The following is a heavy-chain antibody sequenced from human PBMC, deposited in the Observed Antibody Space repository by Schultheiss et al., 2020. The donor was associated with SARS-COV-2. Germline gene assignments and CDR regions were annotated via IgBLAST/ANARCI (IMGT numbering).Heavy chain of an antibody. CDR2: IKSKTDGGTT. V-gene: IGHV3-15*01. CDR1: GFIFSSYA. CDR3: TTLPDFWSGYHYYYYGMDV. D-gene: IGHD3-3*01. J-gene: IGHJ6*02. Sequence: GGSLRLSCAASGFIFSSYAMHWVRQAPGKGLEWVGRIKSKTDGGTTDYAAPVKGRFTISRDDSKNTLYLQMNSLKTEDTAVYYCTTLPDFWSGYHYYYYGMDVWGQGTTVTV.